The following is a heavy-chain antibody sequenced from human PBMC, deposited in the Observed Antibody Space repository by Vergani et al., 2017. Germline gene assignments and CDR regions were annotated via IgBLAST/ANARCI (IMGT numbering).Heavy chain of an antibody. CDR2: INPNSGGT. V-gene: IGHV1-2*02. D-gene: IGHD3-22*01. J-gene: IGHJ6*02. CDR1: GYTFTGYY. CDR3: AGEHLSRGYNVAHYYGMDV. Sequence: QVQLVQSGAEVKKPGALVKVSCKASGYTFTGYYMHLVRQAPGQGLEWMGWINPNSGGTNYAQKFQGRVTMTRDTSISTAYMELSRLRSDDTAVYYGAGEHLSRGYNVAHYYGMDVWGQGPTVTASS.